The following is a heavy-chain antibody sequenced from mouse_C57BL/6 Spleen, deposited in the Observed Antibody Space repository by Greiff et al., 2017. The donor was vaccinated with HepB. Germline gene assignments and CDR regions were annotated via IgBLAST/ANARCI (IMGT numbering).Heavy chain of an antibody. D-gene: IGHD1-1*01. CDR1: GYTFTSYW. CDR3: ARGYYGSSYVWYFDV. Sequence: VQLVESGAELVKPGASVKLSCKASGYTFTSYWMHWVKQRPGQGLEWIGMIHPNSGSTNYNEKFKSKATLTVDKSSSTAYMQLSSLTSEDSAVYYCARGYYGSSYVWYFDVWGTGTTVTVSS. V-gene: IGHV1-64*01. CDR2: IHPNSGST. J-gene: IGHJ1*03.